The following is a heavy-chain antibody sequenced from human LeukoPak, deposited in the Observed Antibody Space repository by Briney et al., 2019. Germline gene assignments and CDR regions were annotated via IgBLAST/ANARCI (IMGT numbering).Heavy chain of an antibody. CDR2: ISAYNGNT. D-gene: IGHD3-10*01. CDR1: GYTFTSYG. CDR3: ARYYGSGSYYNEYYFDY. V-gene: IGHV1-18*01. Sequence: ASVKVPCKASGYTFTSYGISWVRQAPGQGLEWMGWISAYNGNTNYAQKLQGRVTMTTDTSTSTAYMELRSLRSDDTAVYYCARYYGSGSYYNEYYFDYWGQGTLVTVSS. J-gene: IGHJ4*02.